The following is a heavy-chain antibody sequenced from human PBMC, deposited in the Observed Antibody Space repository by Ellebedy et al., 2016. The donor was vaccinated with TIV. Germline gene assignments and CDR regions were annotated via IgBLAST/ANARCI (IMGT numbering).Heavy chain of an antibody. CDR3: ARGPWDTADGPKIDY. D-gene: IGHD6-13*01. CDR2: IIPLFGTA. Sequence: AASVKVSCKASGGTFSSYAISRVRQAPRQRLEWLGGIIPLFGTANYAQKFQGRVTITADKSTNTAYMELSSLRSEDTAVYYCARGPWDTADGPKIDYWGQGTLVTVSS. J-gene: IGHJ4*02. CDR1: GGTFSSYA. V-gene: IGHV1-69*06.